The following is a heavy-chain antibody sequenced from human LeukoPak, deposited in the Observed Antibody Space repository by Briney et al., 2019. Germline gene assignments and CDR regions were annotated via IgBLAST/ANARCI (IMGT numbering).Heavy chain of an antibody. CDR2: ISGSGGST. J-gene: IGHJ4*02. Sequence: GGSLRLFCAASGFTFSSYAMSWVRQAPGKGLEWVSAISGSGGSTYYADSVKGRFTISRDNSKNTLYLQMNSLRAEDTAIYYCAKDISGSGDYWGQGTLVTVSS. CDR1: GFTFSSYA. V-gene: IGHV3-23*01. D-gene: IGHD3-10*01. CDR3: AKDISGSGDY.